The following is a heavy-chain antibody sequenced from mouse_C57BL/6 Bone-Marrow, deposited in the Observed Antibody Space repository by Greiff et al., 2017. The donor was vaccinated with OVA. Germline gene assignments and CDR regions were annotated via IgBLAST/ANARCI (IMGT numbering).Heavy chain of an antibody. CDR3: AREYYYGSRGFAY. CDR2: IFPGSGSN. CDR1: GYTFTDYY. Sequence: QVQLQHSGPELVKPGASVKISCKASGYTFTDYYINWVKQRPGQGLEWIGWIFPGSGSNYYNEKFKGKATRTVDKSSRTAYMLLSSLTSEDSAVYFCAREYYYGSRGFAYWGQGTLVTVSA. V-gene: IGHV1-75*01. D-gene: IGHD1-1*01. J-gene: IGHJ3*01.